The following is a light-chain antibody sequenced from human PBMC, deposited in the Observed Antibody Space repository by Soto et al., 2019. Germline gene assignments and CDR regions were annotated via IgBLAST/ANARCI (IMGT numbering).Light chain of an antibody. Sequence: VMNKSPLSLSVTLGQPASISCRSNQSLVHSDGIAYFSWFQQRPGRSPRRLIYKVSNRDSGVPARFSGSGSGTDFALKFSRVEAEDVGVYYIMQGTHWPITFGQGTRLEIK. CDR3: MQGTHWPIT. V-gene: IGKV2-30*02. CDR2: KVS. J-gene: IGKJ5*01. CDR1: QSLVHSDGIAY.